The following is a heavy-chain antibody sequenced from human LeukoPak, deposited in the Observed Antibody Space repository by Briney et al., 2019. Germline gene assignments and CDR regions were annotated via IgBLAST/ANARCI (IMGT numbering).Heavy chain of an antibody. CDR2: ISYDGSNK. Sequence: GGSLRLSCAASGFTFSSYGMHWVRQAPGKGLEWVAVISYDGSNKYYADSVKGRFTISRDNSKNTLYLQMNSLRAEDTAVYYCAKDSKRWKTYYYASGSYYFDYWGQGTLVTVSS. CDR1: GFTFSSYG. D-gene: IGHD3-10*01. CDR3: AKDSKRWKTYYYASGSYYFDY. J-gene: IGHJ4*02. V-gene: IGHV3-30*18.